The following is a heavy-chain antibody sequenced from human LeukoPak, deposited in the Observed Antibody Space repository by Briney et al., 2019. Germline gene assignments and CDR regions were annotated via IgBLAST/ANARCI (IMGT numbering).Heavy chain of an antibody. Sequence: KASETLSLTCAVYGGSFSGYYWSWIRQPPGKGLEWIGEINHSGSTNYNPSLKSRVTISVDTSKNQFSLKLRSVTAADTAVYYCARVAEYYDFWSGYYTRGNWFDPWGQGTLVTVSS. CDR1: GGSFSGYY. V-gene: IGHV4-34*01. CDR3: ARVAEYYDFWSGYYTRGNWFDP. D-gene: IGHD3-3*01. CDR2: INHSGST. J-gene: IGHJ5*02.